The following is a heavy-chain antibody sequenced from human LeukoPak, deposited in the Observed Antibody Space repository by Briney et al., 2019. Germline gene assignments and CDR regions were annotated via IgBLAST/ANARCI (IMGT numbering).Heavy chain of an antibody. CDR2: INPSGGST. CDR1: GYTFTSYY. Sequence: ASVKVSCKASGYTFTSYYMHWVRQAPGQWLEWMGIINPSGGSTSYAQKFQGRVTITADESTSTAYMELSSLRSEDTAVYYCARTIFGLTGGPWGQGTLVTVSS. V-gene: IGHV1-46*01. D-gene: IGHD3-3*01. J-gene: IGHJ5*02. CDR3: ARTIFGLTGGP.